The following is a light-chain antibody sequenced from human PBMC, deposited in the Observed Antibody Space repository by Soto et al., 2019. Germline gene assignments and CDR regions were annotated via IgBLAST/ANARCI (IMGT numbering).Light chain of an antibody. CDR2: GAS. CDR3: QQYGSSPLT. CDR1: QSVSSAS. V-gene: IGKV3-20*01. J-gene: IGKJ4*01. Sequence: EIVLTQSPGTLSLFPGERATLSCRASQSVSSASLAWYQQKPGQAPRLLIFGASSRATGIPDRFSGSGSGTDFTLTISRLEPEDFAVYYCQQYGSSPLTFGGGTKVEIK.